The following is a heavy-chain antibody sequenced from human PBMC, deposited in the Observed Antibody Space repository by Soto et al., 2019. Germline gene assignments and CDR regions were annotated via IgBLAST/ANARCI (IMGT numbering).Heavy chain of an antibody. CDR3: AMLTYYYDSSGPREGHFDY. Sequence: QVQLQESGPGLVKPSGTLSLTCAVSGGSISSSNWWRWVRQPPGKGLEWIGEIYHSGSTNYNPSLKSRVTISVDKSKNQFSLKLSSVTAADTAVYYCAMLTYYYDSSGPREGHFDYWGQGTLVTVSS. CDR1: GGSISSSNW. V-gene: IGHV4-4*02. J-gene: IGHJ4*02. CDR2: IYHSGST. D-gene: IGHD3-22*01.